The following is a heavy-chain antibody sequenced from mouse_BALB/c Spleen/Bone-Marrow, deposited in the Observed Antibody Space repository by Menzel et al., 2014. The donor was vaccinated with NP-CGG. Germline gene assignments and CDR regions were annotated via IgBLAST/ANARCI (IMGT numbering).Heavy chain of an antibody. Sequence: QVQLQQSGTELVMPGASVKMSCKASGYAFTDRWIHWVKQRPGQGLEWIGAIDTSDSYTNYNQKFKGKATLTVDESSSTAYIHFSSLTSEDSAVYYCARGGDDFSLDYWGQRTSVTVSS. CDR3: ARGGDDFSLDY. CDR2: IDTSDSYT. V-gene: IGHV1-69*01. CDR1: GYAFTDRW. J-gene: IGHJ4*01. D-gene: IGHD2-4*01.